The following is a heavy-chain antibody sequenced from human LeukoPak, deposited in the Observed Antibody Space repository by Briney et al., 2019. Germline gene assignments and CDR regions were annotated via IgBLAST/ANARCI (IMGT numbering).Heavy chain of an antibody. CDR1: GYTFTSYG. CDR3: ARVPVGHNWNYVRESKWFDP. J-gene: IGHJ5*02. CDR2: ISAYNGNT. V-gene: IGHV1-18*01. Sequence: ASVKVSCKASGYTFTSYGISWVRQAPGQGLEWMGWISAYNGNTNYAQKLQGRVTMTTDTSTSTAYMGLRSLRSDDTAVYYCARVPVGHNWNYVRESKWFDPWGQGTLVTVSS. D-gene: IGHD1-7*01.